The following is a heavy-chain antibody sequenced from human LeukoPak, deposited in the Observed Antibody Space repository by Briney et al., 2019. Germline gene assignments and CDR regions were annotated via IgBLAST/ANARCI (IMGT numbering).Heavy chain of an antibody. V-gene: IGHV4-34*01. D-gene: IGHD6-13*01. J-gene: IGHJ4*02. Sequence: PSETLSLTCAVYGGSFSGYYWSWIRQPPGKGLEWIGEINHSGSTNYNPSLKSRVTISLDTSKNQFSLKLSSVTAADTAVYYCARGSAAAGTGYWGQGTLVTVSS. CDR2: INHSGST. CDR3: ARGSAAAGTGY. CDR1: GGSFSGYY.